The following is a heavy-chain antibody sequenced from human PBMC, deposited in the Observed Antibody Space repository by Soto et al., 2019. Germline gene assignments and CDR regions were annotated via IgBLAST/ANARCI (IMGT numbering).Heavy chain of an antibody. D-gene: IGHD3-3*01. CDR1: GGTFSSYA. CDR3: ARSAKSTIFGVVISPYGMDV. CDR2: IIPIFGTA. Sequence: VASVKVSCKASGGTFSSYAISWVRQAPGQGLEGMGGIIPIFGTANYAQKFQGRVTITADESTSTAYMEMSSLRSEDTAVYYCARSAKSTIFGVVISPYGMDVWGQGTTVTVSS. J-gene: IGHJ6*02. V-gene: IGHV1-69*13.